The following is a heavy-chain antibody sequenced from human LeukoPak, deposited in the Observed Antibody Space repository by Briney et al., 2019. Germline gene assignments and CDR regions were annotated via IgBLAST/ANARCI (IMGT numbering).Heavy chain of an antibody. J-gene: IGHJ2*01. CDR2: INHSGST. V-gene: IGHV4-34*01. CDR1: GGSFSGYY. D-gene: IGHD5-18*01. Sequence: SETLSLTCAVYGGSFSGYYWSWIRQPPGKGLEWIGEINHSGSTNYNPSLKSRVTISVDTSKNQFSLKLSSVTAADTAVYYCARGQSGTAIPRAGRYFDLWVRGTLVTVSS. CDR3: ARGQSGTAIPRAGRYFDL.